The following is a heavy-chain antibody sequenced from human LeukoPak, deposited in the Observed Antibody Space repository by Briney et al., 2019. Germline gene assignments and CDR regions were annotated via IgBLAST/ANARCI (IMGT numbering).Heavy chain of an antibody. Sequence: PSETLSLTCAVHGGSFSGYYRSWIRQPPGKGLEWIGEINHSGSTNYNPSLKSRVTISVDTSKNQFSLKLSSVTAADTAVYYCARAFDYGGNPFDYWGQGALVTVSS. CDR2: INHSGST. CDR1: GGSFSGYY. D-gene: IGHD4-23*01. V-gene: IGHV4-34*01. J-gene: IGHJ4*02. CDR3: ARAFDYGGNPFDY.